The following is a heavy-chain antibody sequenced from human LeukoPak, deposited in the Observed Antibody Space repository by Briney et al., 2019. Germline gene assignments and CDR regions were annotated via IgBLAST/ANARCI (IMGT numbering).Heavy chain of an antibody. V-gene: IGHV4-34*01. CDR1: GGSFSGYY. Sequence: KSSETLSLTCAVYGGSFSGYYCSWIRQPPGKGLEWIGEINHSGSTNYNPSLKSRVTISVDTSKNQFSLKLSSVTAADTAVYYCAREGGLATMVRGVISYWGQGTLVTVSS. CDR3: AREGGLATMVRGVISY. J-gene: IGHJ4*02. D-gene: IGHD3-10*01. CDR2: INHSGST.